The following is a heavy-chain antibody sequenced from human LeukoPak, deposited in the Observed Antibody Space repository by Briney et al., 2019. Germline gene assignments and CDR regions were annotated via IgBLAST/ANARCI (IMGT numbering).Heavy chain of an antibody. Sequence: GGSLRLSCAASGFTFSSYGMHWVRQAPGKGLEWVAVISYDGSNKYYADSVKGRFTISRDNSKNTLYLQMSSLRAEDTAVYYCAKFRLAAPLDYWGQGTLVTVSS. CDR1: GFTFSSYG. J-gene: IGHJ4*02. D-gene: IGHD6-13*01. V-gene: IGHV3-30*18. CDR3: AKFRLAAPLDY. CDR2: ISYDGSNK.